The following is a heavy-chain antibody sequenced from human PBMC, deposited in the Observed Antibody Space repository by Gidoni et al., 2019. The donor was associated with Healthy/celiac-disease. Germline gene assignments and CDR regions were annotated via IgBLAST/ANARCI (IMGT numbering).Heavy chain of an antibody. J-gene: IGHJ4*02. D-gene: IGHD3-10*01. Sequence: EVQLVESGGGLVQPGGSLRLSCAASGFTFSSYAMSWVRQAPGKGLEWVSAISGSGGSTYYADSVKGRFTISRDNSKNTLYLQMNSLRAEDTAVYYCAKDFWGSGTVSLIYFDYWGQGTLVTVSS. CDR1: GFTFSSYA. CDR2: ISGSGGST. CDR3: AKDFWGSGTVSLIYFDY. V-gene: IGHV3-23*04.